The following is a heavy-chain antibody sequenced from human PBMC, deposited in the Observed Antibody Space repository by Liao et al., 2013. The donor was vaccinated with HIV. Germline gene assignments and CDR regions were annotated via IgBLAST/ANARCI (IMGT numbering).Heavy chain of an antibody. D-gene: IGHD1-26*01. J-gene: IGHJ4*02. CDR3: ARGAPGKVGHFDY. V-gene: IGHV4-34*01. CDR2: INHSGST. Sequence: QVQLQQWGAGLLKPSETLSLTCAVYGGSFSGYYWSWIRQPPGKGLEWIGEINHSGSTNYNPSLKSRVTISVDTSKNQFSLKLSSVTAADTAVYYCARGAPGKVGHFDYWGQGTLVTVSS. CDR1: GGSFSGYY.